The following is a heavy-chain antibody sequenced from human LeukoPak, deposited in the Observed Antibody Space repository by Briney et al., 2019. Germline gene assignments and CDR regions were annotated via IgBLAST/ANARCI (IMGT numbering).Heavy chain of an antibody. CDR1: GGSISSSSYY. CDR3: ARSYVWGSYRFGPRGSDWFDP. J-gene: IGHJ5*02. Sequence: SETLSLTCTVSGGSISSSSYYWGWIRQPPGKGLEWIGEINHSGSTNYNPSLKSRVTISVDTSKNQFSLKLSSVTAADTAVYYCARSYVWGSYRFGPRGSDWFDPWGQGTLVTVSS. CDR2: INHSGST. V-gene: IGHV4-39*07. D-gene: IGHD3-16*02.